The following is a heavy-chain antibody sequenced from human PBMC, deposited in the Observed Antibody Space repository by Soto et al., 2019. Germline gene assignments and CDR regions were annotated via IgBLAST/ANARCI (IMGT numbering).Heavy chain of an antibody. J-gene: IGHJ4*02. CDR1: GFTVSSNY. CDR2: IYSGGST. Sequence: GGSLRLSCAASGFTVSSNYMSWVRQAPGKGLEWVSVIYSGGSTYYADSVKGRFTISRDNSKNTLYLQMNSLRAEDTAVYYCARVVIGDDYIWGSYRSSDYAYYFDYWGQGTLVTVSS. D-gene: IGHD3-16*02. CDR3: ARVVIGDDYIWGSYRSSDYAYYFDY. V-gene: IGHV3-66*01.